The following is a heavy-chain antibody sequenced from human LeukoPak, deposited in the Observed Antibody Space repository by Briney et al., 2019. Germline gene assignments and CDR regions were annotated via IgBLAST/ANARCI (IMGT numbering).Heavy chain of an antibody. J-gene: IGHJ4*02. D-gene: IGHD3-22*01. Sequence: ASVKVSCKASGYTFTSYYMHWVRQAPGQGLEWMGIINPSGGSTSYAQKFQGRVTMTRDTSTSTVYMELSSLRSEDTTVYYCARMNYYDSSGPHYYFDYRGQGTLVTVSS. CDR1: GYTFTSYY. CDR3: ARMNYYDSSGPHYYFDY. V-gene: IGHV1-46*01. CDR2: INPSGGST.